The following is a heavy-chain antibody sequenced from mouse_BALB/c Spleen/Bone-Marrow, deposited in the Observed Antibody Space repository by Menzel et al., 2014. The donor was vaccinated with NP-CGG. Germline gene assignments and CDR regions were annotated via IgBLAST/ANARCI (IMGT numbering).Heavy chain of an antibody. D-gene: IGHD1-1*01. CDR3: ARLNYYGNLLV. Sequence: EVKLEESGGGLVQPGGSVKLSCAASGFDFSRYWMSWVRQAPGKGLEWIGEINPDSSTINYTPSLKDKFIISRDNAKNSLYLQMNKVRSEDTAVYYCARLNYYGNLLVWGAGTTVTVSS. J-gene: IGHJ1*01. CDR1: GFDFSRYW. V-gene: IGHV4-1*02. CDR2: INPDSSTI.